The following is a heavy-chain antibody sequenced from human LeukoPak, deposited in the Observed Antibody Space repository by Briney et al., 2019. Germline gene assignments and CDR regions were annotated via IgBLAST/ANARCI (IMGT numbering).Heavy chain of an antibody. J-gene: IGHJ3*02. D-gene: IGHD3-10*01. V-gene: IGHV3-30*02. CDR2: IRYDGSNK. CDR3: ARDRGITMGAFGI. Sequence: GGSLRLSCAASGFTFSSYGMHWVRQAPGKGLEGVAFIRYDGSNKYYADSVKGRFTISRDNAKNSLYLQMNSLRAEDTAVYYCARDRGITMGAFGIWGQGTMVTVSS. CDR1: GFTFSSYG.